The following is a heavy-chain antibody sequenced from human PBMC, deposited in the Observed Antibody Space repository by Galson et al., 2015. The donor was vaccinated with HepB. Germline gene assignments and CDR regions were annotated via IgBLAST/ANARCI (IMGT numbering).Heavy chain of an antibody. V-gene: IGHV1-8*01. D-gene: IGHD3-3*01. J-gene: IGHJ6*02. CDR1: GYTFTSYD. Sequence: SVKVSCKASGYTFTSYDINWVRQATGQGLEWMGWMNPNSGNTGYAQKFQGRVTMTRNTSISTAYMELSSLRSEDTAVYYCARVGYYDFWSGYSYGMDVWGQGTTVTVPS. CDR3: ARVGYYDFWSGYSYGMDV. CDR2: MNPNSGNT.